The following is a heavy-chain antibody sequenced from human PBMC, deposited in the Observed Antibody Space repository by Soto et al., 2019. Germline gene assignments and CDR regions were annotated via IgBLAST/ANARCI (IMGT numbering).Heavy chain of an antibody. CDR3: ARDTMSGLTETGTLDF. J-gene: IGHJ4*02. Sequence: PGGSLRLSCAASGFTFSNYAMHWVRQTPGKGLEWVAVISYDGYNKYYADSVKGRFTISRDDSKNTLYLQMNTLRPEDTSLYYCARDTMSGLTETGTLDFWGQGALVTVSS. V-gene: IGHV3-30*04. CDR2: ISYDGYNK. D-gene: IGHD1-7*01. CDR1: GFTFSNYA.